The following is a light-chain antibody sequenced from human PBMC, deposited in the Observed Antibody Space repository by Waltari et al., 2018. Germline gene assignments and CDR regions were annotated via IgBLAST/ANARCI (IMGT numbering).Light chain of an antibody. CDR1: QSVISNY. J-gene: IGKJ4*01. Sequence: EIVLTQSPGILSLSPGERATLSCRASQSVISNYLAWYQQKPGQAPRLLIYGASSRATGIPDRFSGSGSGTDFTLTISRLEPEDFAVYYCQQYGNSPQTFGGGTKVEI. CDR2: GAS. CDR3: QQYGNSPQT. V-gene: IGKV3-20*01.